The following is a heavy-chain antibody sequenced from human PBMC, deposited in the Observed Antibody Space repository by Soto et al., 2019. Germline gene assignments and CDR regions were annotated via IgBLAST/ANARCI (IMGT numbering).Heavy chain of an antibody. J-gene: IGHJ4*02. D-gene: IGHD6-19*01. CDR1: GGSISSGGYY. CDR3: ARETPGIALGGRSTCFDF. V-gene: IGHV4-31*03. CDR2: IYYSGST. Sequence: NPSETLSLTCTVSGGSISSGGYYWSWIRQHPGKGLEWIGYIYYSGSTYYNPSLKSRVTISVDTSKNQFSLKLSSVTAADTAVYYCARETPGIALGGRSTCFDFWGQGAQVTVSS.